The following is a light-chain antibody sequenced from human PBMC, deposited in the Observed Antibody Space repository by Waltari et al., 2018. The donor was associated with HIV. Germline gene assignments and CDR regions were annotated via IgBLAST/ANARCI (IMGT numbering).Light chain of an antibody. J-gene: IGKJ3*01. Sequence: IVMTQSPVSLPVTPGEPASISCRSSESLLFSNGYCYLNWYLQRPGQSPQLLIYLGSSRASGVPDRFSGSGSGTDFTLKISRVEAEDVGIYYCMQTLQSVFTFGPGTRVEIK. V-gene: IGKV2-28*01. CDR1: ESLLFSNGYCY. CDR3: MQTLQSVFT. CDR2: LGS.